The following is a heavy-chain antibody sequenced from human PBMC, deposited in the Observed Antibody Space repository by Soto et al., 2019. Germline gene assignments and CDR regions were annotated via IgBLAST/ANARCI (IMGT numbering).Heavy chain of an antibody. J-gene: IGHJ4*02. Sequence: EVQLLESGGGVVQPGGSLRLSCAASGFIFSDSAMTWVRQAPGKGLEWVSAITSTGSSTYFADSVKGRITISRDNSKNARFLQMDRRRAEDTAIYYCAEGVEGYVVSSLDYWAQGALVTFSS. D-gene: IGHD5-12*01. V-gene: IGHV3-23*01. CDR1: GFIFSDSA. CDR3: AEGVEGYVVSSLDY. CDR2: ITSTGSST.